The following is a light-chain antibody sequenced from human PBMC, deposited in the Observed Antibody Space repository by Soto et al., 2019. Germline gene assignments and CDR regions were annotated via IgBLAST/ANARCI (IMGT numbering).Light chain of an antibody. CDR1: QSVSSSR. J-gene: IGKJ5*01. V-gene: IGKV3D-20*02. Sequence: DIVLTQSPGTLSLSPGERATLSCRSSQSVSSSRLAWYRQKPGQAPRLIIYSVASRAIGIPDRFRGSWSGTDCTLTISSLEPEDFAVYYCQQRSNWPPTFGQGTRLEI. CDR3: QQRSNWPPT. CDR2: SVA.